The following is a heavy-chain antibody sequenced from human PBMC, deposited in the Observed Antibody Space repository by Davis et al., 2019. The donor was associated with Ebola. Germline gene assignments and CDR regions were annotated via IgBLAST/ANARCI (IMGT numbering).Heavy chain of an antibody. J-gene: IGHJ6*02. V-gene: IGHV1-18*01. CDR3: ASVGGEDIVVVPAARDYYYGMDV. CDR1: GYTFTSYG. Sequence: ASVKVSCKASGYTFTSYGISWVRQAPGQGLEWMGWISAYNGNTNYAQKLQGRVTMTTDTSTSTAYMELRSLRSDDTAVYYCASVGGEDIVVVPAARDYYYGMDVWGQGTTVTVSS. D-gene: IGHD2-2*01. CDR2: ISAYNGNT.